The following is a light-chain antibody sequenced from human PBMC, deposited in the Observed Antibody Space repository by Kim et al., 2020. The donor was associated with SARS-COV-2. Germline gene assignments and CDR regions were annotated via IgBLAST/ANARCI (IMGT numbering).Light chain of an antibody. CDR1: NIGIKN. CDR3: QVWDSSSVV. Sequence: SYELTQPLSVSVALGQTASISCGGDNIGIKNVEWYQQKPGQAPVLVMYRDSNRPSGIPQRFSGSNAGNTATLTISGAQVGDEADYYCQVWDSSSVVFGGGTQLTVL. CDR2: RDS. J-gene: IGLJ2*01. V-gene: IGLV3-9*01.